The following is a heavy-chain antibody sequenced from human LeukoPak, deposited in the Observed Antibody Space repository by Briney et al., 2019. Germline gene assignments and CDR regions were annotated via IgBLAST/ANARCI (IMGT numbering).Heavy chain of an antibody. CDR3: AKAPLWFGETDAFDI. J-gene: IGHJ3*02. V-gene: IGHV3-30*18. D-gene: IGHD3-10*01. CDR1: GFTFSSYG. CDR2: ISYDGSNK. Sequence: GGSLRLSCAASGFTFSSYGMHWVRQAPGKGLEWVAVISYDGSNKYYADSVKGRFTISRDNSKNTLYLQMNSLRAEDTAVYYCAKAPLWFGETDAFDIWGQGTMVTVSS.